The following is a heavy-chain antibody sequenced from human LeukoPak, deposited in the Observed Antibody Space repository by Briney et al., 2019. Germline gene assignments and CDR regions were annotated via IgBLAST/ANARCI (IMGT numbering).Heavy chain of an antibody. CDR2: ISASGADT. D-gene: IGHD2-21*01. Sequence: KSGGSLRLSCTTSGFIFAKYAMAWVRQSPGKGLEWVSTISASGADTYYADSVKGRFTISRDNAKNSLYLQMNSLRAEDTAVYYCARDRPQALAYYYYYYYYMDVWGKGTTVTVSS. V-gene: IGHV3-21*01. CDR3: ARDRPQALAYYYYYYYYMDV. J-gene: IGHJ6*03. CDR1: GFIFAKYA.